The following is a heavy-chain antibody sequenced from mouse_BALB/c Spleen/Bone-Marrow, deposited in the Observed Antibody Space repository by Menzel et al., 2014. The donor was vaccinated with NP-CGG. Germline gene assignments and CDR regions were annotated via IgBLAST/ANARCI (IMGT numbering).Heavy chain of an antibody. Sequence: EVKMVESGRASVYPCWSLKLSCAASGFTFSDYYMYWVRQTPEKRLEWVATISDGGSYTYYPDCVKGRFTISRDNAKNNLYLQMSSLKYQDTAMYYCARVSYDYFDYWGQGTTLTVSS. V-gene: IGHV5-4*02. D-gene: IGHD2-4*01. CDR3: ARVSYDYFDY. J-gene: IGHJ2*01. CDR2: ISDGGSYT. CDR1: GFTFSDYY.